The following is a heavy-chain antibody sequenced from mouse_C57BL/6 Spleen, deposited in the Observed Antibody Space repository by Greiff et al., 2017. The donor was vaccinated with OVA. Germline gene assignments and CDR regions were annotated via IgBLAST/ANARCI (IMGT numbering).Heavy chain of an antibody. J-gene: IGHJ2*01. D-gene: IGHD2-1*01. CDR3: ARWGGNYDYFDY. Sequence: QVQLQQSGAELVKPGASVKMSCKASGYTFTSYWITWVKQRPGQGLEWIGDIYPGSGSTNYNEKFKSKATLTVDTSSSTAYMQLSSLTSEDSAVYYCARWGGNYDYFDYWGQGTTLTVSS. V-gene: IGHV1-55*01. CDR2: IYPGSGST. CDR1: GYTFTSYW.